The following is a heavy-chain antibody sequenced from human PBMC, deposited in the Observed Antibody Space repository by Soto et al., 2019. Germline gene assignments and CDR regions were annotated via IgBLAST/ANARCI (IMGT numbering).Heavy chain of an antibody. D-gene: IGHD6-13*01. CDR2: ISGYNGNT. CDR3: ARGGSSWSAEYYQH. CDR1: GYTFINYG. Sequence: QIHLVQSGPEVKKPGASVKVSCKASGYTFINYGITWVRQAPGQGPEWMGWISGYNGNTKYAQKFQGRVTMTTDTSTTTAYMELRSLRSGDTAVYYCARGGSSWSAEYYQHWGQGTLVVVSS. V-gene: IGHV1-18*01. J-gene: IGHJ1*01.